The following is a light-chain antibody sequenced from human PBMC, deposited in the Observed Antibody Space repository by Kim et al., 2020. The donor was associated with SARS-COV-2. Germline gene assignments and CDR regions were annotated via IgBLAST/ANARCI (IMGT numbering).Light chain of an antibody. V-gene: IGKV3-20*01. J-gene: IGKJ2*01. Sequence: PGERATLSCRASQSVSSSYLAWYQQKPGQAPRLLIYGASSRATGIPDRFSGSGSGTDFTLTISRLEPEDFAVYYCQHFGRSPPLYTFGQGSKLEI. CDR2: GAS. CDR3: QHFGRSPPLYT. CDR1: QSVSSSY.